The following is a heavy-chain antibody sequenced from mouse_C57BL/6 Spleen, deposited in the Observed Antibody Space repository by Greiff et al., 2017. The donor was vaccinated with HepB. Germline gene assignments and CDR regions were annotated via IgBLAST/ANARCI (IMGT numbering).Heavy chain of an antibody. J-gene: IGHJ2*01. CDR3: TTPPNWYIGY. D-gene: IGHD4-1*01. CDR2: IDPENGDT. CDR1: GFNIKDDY. V-gene: IGHV14-4*01. Sequence: VQLQQSGAELVRPGASVKLSCTASGFNIKDDYMHWVKQRPEQGLEWIGWIDPENGDTEYASKFQGKATITADTSSNTAYLQLSSLTSEDTSVYYCTTPPNWYIGYWGQGTTLTVSS.